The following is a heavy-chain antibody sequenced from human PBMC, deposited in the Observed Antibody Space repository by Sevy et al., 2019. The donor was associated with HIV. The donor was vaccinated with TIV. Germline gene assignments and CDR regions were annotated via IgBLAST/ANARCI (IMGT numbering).Heavy chain of an antibody. D-gene: IGHD6-19*01. CDR1: EFMFSTYA. Sequence: QLGGSLRLSCADSEFMFSTYAMHWVRQAPGKGLEWVAVISYDGRRHYYGESVKGRFTISRDNSKNTVFLQMNSLRREDTAFYYCARDAGDSTDWYPSDYWGQGTLVTVSS. CDR2: ISYDGRRH. CDR3: ARDAGDSTDWYPSDY. V-gene: IGHV3-30*04. J-gene: IGHJ4*02.